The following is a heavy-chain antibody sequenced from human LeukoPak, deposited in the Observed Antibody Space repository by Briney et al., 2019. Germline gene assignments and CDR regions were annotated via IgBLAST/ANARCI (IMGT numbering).Heavy chain of an antibody. CDR1: GGSISSSHW. D-gene: IGHD6-19*01. CDR3: ARIFYSSGWYYLDY. Sequence: SGTLSLTCAVSGGSISSSHWWSWVRQPPGKGLEWIGEIYHSGRTDYNPSLKSRVTISVDKSKNQFSLRLSSVTAADTAVYYCARIFYSSGWYYLDYWGQGTLVTVSS. J-gene: IGHJ4*02. CDR2: IYHSGRT. V-gene: IGHV4-4*02.